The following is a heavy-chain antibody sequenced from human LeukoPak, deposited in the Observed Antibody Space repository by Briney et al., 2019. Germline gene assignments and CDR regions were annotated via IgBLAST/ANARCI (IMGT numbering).Heavy chain of an antibody. CDR3: ARGYEERQLDY. J-gene: IGHJ4*02. CDR2: MNPNSGNT. D-gene: IGHD6-13*01. V-gene: IGHV1-8*03. CDR1: VYTFTNYD. Sequence: ASVTVSFKSSVYTFTNYDINWVRQATGQGLEWMGWMNPNSGNTGYAQKFQGRVTITRNASISTAYMELSSLRSEDTAVYYCARGYEERQLDYWGQGTLVTVSS.